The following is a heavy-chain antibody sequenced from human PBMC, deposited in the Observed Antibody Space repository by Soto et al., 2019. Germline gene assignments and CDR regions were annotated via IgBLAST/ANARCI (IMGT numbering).Heavy chain of an antibody. CDR2: LSAYNGNT. Sequence: GASVKVSGKASGYTCTSYGISWVGPAPVQGREWMGWLSAYNGNTNYAQKLQGRVTMTPDTSTSTAYMELRSLRSDDTAVYNCARDDLNWLDPWGQGTLVTVSS. V-gene: IGHV1-18*01. CDR1: GYTCTSYG. CDR3: ARDDLNWLDP. J-gene: IGHJ5*02.